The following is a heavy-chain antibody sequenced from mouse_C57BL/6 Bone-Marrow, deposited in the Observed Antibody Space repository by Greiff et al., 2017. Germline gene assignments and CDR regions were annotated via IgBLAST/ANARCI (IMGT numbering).Heavy chain of an antibody. Sequence: DVMLVESGGGLVKPGGSLKLSCAASGFTFSSYTMSWVRQTPEKRLEWVATISGGGGNTYYPDSVKGRFTISRDNAKNTLYLQMSSLRSEDTAVYYCARQLGRGENYFDYWGQGTTLTVSA. V-gene: IGHV5-9*01. CDR3: ARQLGRGENYFDY. CDR2: ISGGGGNT. J-gene: IGHJ2*01. CDR1: GFTFSSYT. D-gene: IGHD4-1*01.